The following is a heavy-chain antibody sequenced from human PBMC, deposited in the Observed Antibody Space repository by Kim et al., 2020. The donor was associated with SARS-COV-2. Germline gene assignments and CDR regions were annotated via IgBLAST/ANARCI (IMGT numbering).Heavy chain of an antibody. J-gene: IGHJ6*02. V-gene: IGHV3-23*01. CDR3: AKDSVHSGSFLLDGMDV. Sequence: GGSLRLSCAASGFTFSSYAMSWVRQAPGKGLEWVSAISGSGGSTYYADSVKGRFTISRDNSKNTLYLQMNSLRAEDTAVYYCAKDSVHSGSFLLDGMDVWGQGTTVTVSS. D-gene: IGHD1-26*01. CDR1: GFTFSSYA. CDR2: ISGSGGST.